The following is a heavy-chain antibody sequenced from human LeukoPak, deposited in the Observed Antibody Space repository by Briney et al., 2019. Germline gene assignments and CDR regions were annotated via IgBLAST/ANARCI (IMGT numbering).Heavy chain of an antibody. CDR2: ISSSGSTI. CDR3: ARSGIAAAGTIWFDP. D-gene: IGHD6-13*01. CDR1: GFTFSDYY. J-gene: IGHJ5*02. V-gene: IGHV3-11*01. Sequence: TGGSLRLSCAASGFTFSDYYMSWIRQAPGKGLEWVSYISSSGSTIYYADSVKGRFTISRDNAKNSLYLQMNSLRAEDTAVYYCARSGIAAAGTIWFDPWGQGTLVTVSS.